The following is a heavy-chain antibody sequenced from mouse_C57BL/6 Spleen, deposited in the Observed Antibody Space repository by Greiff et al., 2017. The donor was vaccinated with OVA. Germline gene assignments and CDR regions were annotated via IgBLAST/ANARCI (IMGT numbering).Heavy chain of an antibody. J-gene: IGHJ4*01. CDR3: AREGRITTASYAMDY. V-gene: IGHV1-53*01. CDR1: GYTFTSYW. CDR2: INPSNGGT. Sequence: QVQLQQSGTELVKPGASVKLSCKASGYTFTSYWMHWVKQRPGQGLEWIGNINPSNGGTNYNEKFKSKATLTVDKSSSTAYMQLSSLTSEDSAVYYCAREGRITTASYAMDYWGQGTSVTVSS. D-gene: IGHD1-2*01.